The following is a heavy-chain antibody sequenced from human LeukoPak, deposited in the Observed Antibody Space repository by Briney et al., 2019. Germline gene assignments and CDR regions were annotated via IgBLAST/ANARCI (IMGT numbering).Heavy chain of an antibody. CDR1: GGSFSGYY. D-gene: IGHD2-15*01. CDR2: LNLMGST. Sequence: SETLSLTCAVYGGSFSGYYWSWIRKPPGKGLNGTGKLNLMGSTNYNPSLKSRVTISVDTSKNQFSLELSSVTAADTAVYYCARGKTWTYCSGGSCSRYYYYGMDVWGKGTTVTVSS. J-gene: IGHJ6*04. CDR3: ARGKTWTYCSGGSCSRYYYYGMDV. V-gene: IGHV4-34*01.